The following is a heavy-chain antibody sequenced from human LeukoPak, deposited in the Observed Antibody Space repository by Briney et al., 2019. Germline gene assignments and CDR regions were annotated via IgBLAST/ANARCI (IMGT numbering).Heavy chain of an antibody. D-gene: IGHD3-22*01. CDR1: GFTFSSYE. CDR2: ISSSGSTI. J-gene: IGHJ4*02. Sequence: GGSLRLSCAASGFTFSSYEMNWVRQAPGKGLEVVSYISSSGSTIYYADSVKGRFTISRDNAKNSVYLQMNSLRAEDTAVYYCARDSDSSGYLIDYWGQGTLVTVSS. CDR3: ARDSDSSGYLIDY. V-gene: IGHV3-48*03.